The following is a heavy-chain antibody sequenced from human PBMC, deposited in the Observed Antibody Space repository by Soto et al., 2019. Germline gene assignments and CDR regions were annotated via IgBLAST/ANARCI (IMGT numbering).Heavy chain of an antibody. CDR2: MNPNSGNT. Sequence: ASVKVSCKASGYTFTSYDINWVRQATGQGLEWMGWMNPNSGNTGYAQKFQGRVTMTRNTSISTAYMELSSLRSEDTAVYYCARAWVTCSSPSCYNPWFDPWGQGTLVTVSS. V-gene: IGHV1-8*01. CDR1: GYTFTSYD. J-gene: IGHJ5*02. CDR3: ARAWVTCSSPSCYNPWFDP. D-gene: IGHD2-2*02.